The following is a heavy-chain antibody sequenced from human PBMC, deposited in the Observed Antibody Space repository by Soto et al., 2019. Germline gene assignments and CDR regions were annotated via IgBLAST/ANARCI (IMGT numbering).Heavy chain of an antibody. V-gene: IGHV3-30*18. J-gene: IGHJ4*02. D-gene: IGHD2-15*01. CDR2: ISYDSSNK. CDR1: GGTFCYG. Sequence: LRLSWRADGGTFCYGIAWLGQASGKGLEWVAYISYDSSNKFYGDSVKGRFTISRDNSKNTQFLQMNSLRAEDTAVYYCAKLVIGYCSGNTCDDYWGQGTLVTVSS. CDR3: AKLVIGYCSGNTCDDY.